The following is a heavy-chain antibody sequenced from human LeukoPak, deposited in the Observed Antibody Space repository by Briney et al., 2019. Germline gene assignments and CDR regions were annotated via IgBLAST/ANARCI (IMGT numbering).Heavy chain of an antibody. D-gene: IGHD1-7*01. J-gene: IGHJ5*02. Sequence: SETLSLTCTVSGGSISSSSYYWGWIRQPPGKGLEWIGSIYYSGSTYYNPSLKSRVTISVDTSKNQFSLKLSSVTAADTAVYYCARRDNWNYIRFDPWGQGTLVTVSS. CDR3: ARRDNWNYIRFDP. V-gene: IGHV4-39*01. CDR2: IYYSGST. CDR1: GGSISSSSYY.